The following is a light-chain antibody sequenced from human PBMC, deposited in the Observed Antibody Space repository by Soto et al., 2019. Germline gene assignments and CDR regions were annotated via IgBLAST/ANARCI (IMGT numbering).Light chain of an antibody. V-gene: IGKV3-20*01. CDR2: GVS. CDR3: QQDGSSPYT. CDR1: QSVSNTY. Sequence: EIVLTQSPGTLSLSPGESATLSCRASQSVSNTYFAWYQKRPGQGPRLLIYGVSTRASGIPDRFSGSGSGKDFTLSITRPEPEDFASDYWQQDGSSPYTFGQGTKLEIK. J-gene: IGKJ2*01.